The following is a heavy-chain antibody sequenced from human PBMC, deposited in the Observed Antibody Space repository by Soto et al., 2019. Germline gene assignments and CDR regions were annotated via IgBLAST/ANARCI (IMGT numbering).Heavy chain of an antibody. CDR2: IYYSGST. J-gene: IGHJ4*02. CDR1: GGSISSGGYY. D-gene: IGHD5-12*01. Sequence: SETLSLTCTVSGGSISSGGYYWSWIRQHPGKGMEWIGYIYYSGSTYYNTSLKSRVTISVDTSKNQFSLKLSSVTAADTAVYYCARGSTSDGYNFFDYWGQGTLVTVSS. V-gene: IGHV4-31*03. CDR3: ARGSTSDGYNFFDY.